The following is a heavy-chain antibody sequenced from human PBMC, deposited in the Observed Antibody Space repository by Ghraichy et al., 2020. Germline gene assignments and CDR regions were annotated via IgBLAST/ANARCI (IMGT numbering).Heavy chain of an antibody. CDR1: GGSISSYY. V-gene: IGHV4-59*01. CDR2: IYYSGST. J-gene: IGHJ4*02. Sequence: SETLSLTCTVSGGSISSYYWSWIRQPPGKGLEWIGYIYYSGSTNYNPSLKSRVTISVDTSKNQFSLKLSSVTAADTAVYYCARGGFRTIFGVGGDYFDYWGQGTLVTVSS. D-gene: IGHD3-3*01. CDR3: ARGGFRTIFGVGGDYFDY.